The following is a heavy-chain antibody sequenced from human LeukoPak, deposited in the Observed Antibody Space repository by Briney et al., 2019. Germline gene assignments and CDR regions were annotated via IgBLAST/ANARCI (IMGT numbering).Heavy chain of an antibody. CDR1: GFIVDNYG. Sequence: GRSLRLSCAASGFIVDNYGMTWVRQAPGKGLEWVSGTNWNGGSTGYADSVKGRFIISRDNAKNCLYLQMNSLRAEDTALYHCARVHTAGGYSGTDYWGQGTLVTVSS. J-gene: IGHJ4*02. CDR3: ARVHTAGGYSGTDY. V-gene: IGHV3-20*01. D-gene: IGHD1-26*01. CDR2: TNWNGGST.